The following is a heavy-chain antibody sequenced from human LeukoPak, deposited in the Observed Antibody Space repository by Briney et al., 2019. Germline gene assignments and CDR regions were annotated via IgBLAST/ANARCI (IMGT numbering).Heavy chain of an antibody. CDR1: GYTFTSYG. Sequence: GASVKVSCKASGYTFTSYGISWVRQAPGQGLEWMGWISAYNGNTNYAQKLQGRVTMTTDTSTSTAYMELRSLRSDDTAVYYRAREIRKTSYYYDSSGYEYWGQGTLVTVSS. D-gene: IGHD3-22*01. V-gene: IGHV1-18*01. J-gene: IGHJ4*02. CDR2: ISAYNGNT. CDR3: AREIRKTSYYYDSSGYEY.